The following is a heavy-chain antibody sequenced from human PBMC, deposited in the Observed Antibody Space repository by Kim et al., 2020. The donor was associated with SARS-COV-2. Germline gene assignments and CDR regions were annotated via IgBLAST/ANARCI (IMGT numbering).Heavy chain of an antibody. CDR2: ISSFSGSI. CDR1: GFAFSSYE. Sequence: GGSLRLSCAASGFAFSSYEMNWVRQAPGKGLEWVSCISSFSGSIYYADSMQGRFTISRDNAKNSLYLQMNSLRAEDTAVYYCARSRILRGGSTYYYGLDVWGQGTTVTVSS. V-gene: IGHV3-48*03. CDR3: ARSRILRGGSTYYYGLDV. J-gene: IGHJ6*02. D-gene: IGHD3-10*01.